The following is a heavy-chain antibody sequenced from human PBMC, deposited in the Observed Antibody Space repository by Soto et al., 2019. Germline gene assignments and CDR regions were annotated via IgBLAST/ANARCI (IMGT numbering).Heavy chain of an antibody. D-gene: IGHD1-20*01. V-gene: IGHV3-48*02. CDR1: GFTFSSYS. J-gene: IGHJ3*02. CDR3: AILKWNRGIEAFDI. Sequence: LRLSCAASGFTFSSYSMNWVRQAPGKGLEWVSYISSSSSTIYYADSVKGRFTISRDNAKNSLYLQMNSLRDEDTAVYYCAILKWNRGIEAFDIWGQGTMVTVSS. CDR2: ISSSSSTI.